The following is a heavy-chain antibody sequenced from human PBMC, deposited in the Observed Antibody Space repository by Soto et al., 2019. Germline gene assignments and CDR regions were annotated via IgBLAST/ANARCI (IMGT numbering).Heavy chain of an antibody. D-gene: IGHD3-22*01. CDR1: GGSISTSTYY. Sequence: TSETLSLTCIVSGGSISTSTYYWGWIRQTPGKGLEWIGSIFYSGSTYYNPSLKSRVTISVDTSKNQFSLKLSSVTAADTAVYYCARQFYESSGYYLYYFDYWGQGTLVTVSS. CDR2: IFYSGST. CDR3: ARQFYESSGYYLYYFDY. J-gene: IGHJ4*02. V-gene: IGHV4-39*01.